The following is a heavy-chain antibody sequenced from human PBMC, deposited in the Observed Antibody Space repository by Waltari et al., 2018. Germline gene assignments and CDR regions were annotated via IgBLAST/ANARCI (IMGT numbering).Heavy chain of an antibody. Sequence: QVQLVQSGAEVKKPGASVKVSCKASGYTFTSYGLNGVRPAAGQGLEWMGWMNPNSGNTGYAQKFQGRVTITRNTSRSTAYMELSSLRSDDTAVYYCARGTPSFDAFDIWGQGTMVTVSS. J-gene: IGHJ3*02. CDR2: MNPNSGNT. V-gene: IGHV1-8*03. CDR1: GYTFTSYG. CDR3: ARGTPSFDAFDI.